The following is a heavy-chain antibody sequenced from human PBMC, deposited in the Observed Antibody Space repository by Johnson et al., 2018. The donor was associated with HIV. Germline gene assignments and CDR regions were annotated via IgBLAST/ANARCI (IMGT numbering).Heavy chain of an antibody. V-gene: IGHV3-23*04. CDR3: ARLSKGGFDAFDI. J-gene: IGHJ3*02. Sequence: VQLVESGGGVVQPGRSLRLSCAASGFTFSSYAMSWVRQAPGKGLEWVSAISGSGGSTYYADSVKGRFTISRDDSKNTLYLQMNSLRGEDTAVYYCARLSKGGFDAFDIWGQGTMVTVSS. D-gene: IGHD5/OR15-5a*01. CDR1: GFTFSSYA. CDR2: ISGSGGST.